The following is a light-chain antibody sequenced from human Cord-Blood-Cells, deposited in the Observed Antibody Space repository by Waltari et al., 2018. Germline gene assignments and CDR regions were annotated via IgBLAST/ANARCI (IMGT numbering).Light chain of an antibody. CDR3: MQGTHWPPYT. J-gene: IGKJ2*01. CDR1: QSLVYSDGNTY. V-gene: IGKV2-30*01. Sequence: DVVTTQSPLSLPVTLGQPASISCRSSQSLVYSDGNTYLNWFQQRPGQSPRRLIYNVSNRDSGVPDRFSGSGSGTDFTLKISRVEAEDVGVYYCMQGTHWPPYTFGQGTKLEIK. CDR2: NVS.